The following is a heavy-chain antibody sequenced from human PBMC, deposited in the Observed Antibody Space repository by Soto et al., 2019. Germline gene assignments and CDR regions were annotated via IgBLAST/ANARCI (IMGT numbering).Heavy chain of an antibody. J-gene: IGHJ4*02. CDR1: GYTFTSYG. D-gene: IGHD6-19*01. CDR3: ARDRVPSQAQWLAAFDS. CDR2: ISAYNGNT. Sequence: QVQLVQSGAEVKKPGASVKVSCKASGYTFTSYGISWVRQAPGQGLEWMGWISAYNGNTNYAQKLQGRVTMTTDTSTTTAYMELRSLTSADTAVYYCARDRVPSQAQWLAAFDSWGQGTLVTVSS. V-gene: IGHV1-18*01.